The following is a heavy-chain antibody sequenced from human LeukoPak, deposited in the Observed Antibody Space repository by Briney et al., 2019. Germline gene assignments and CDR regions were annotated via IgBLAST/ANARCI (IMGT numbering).Heavy chain of an antibody. CDR2: IRPEGTTT. Sequence: GGSLRLSCAASGFTFSTYWMHWVRHAPGKGLVWVSRIRPEGTTTAYADSVKGRFTISRDNAKNTLFLHMNSLSAEDTAVYYCARDLDWILFDYWGQGTLVTVSS. D-gene: IGHD3-9*01. CDR1: GFTFSTYW. V-gene: IGHV3-74*03. CDR3: ARDLDWILFDY. J-gene: IGHJ4*02.